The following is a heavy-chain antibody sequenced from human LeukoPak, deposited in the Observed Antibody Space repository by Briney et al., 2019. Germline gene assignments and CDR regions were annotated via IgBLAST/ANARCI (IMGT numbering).Heavy chain of an antibody. J-gene: IGHJ4*02. CDR1: GFTFSNYA. V-gene: IGHV3-30-3*01. Sequence: QPGGSLRLSCAASGFTFSNYAMHWVRQAPGKGLEWVAVISYDGSNKYYADSVKGRFTISRDNSKSTLYLQMNSLRAEDTAVYYCARGTNDYGALERNKPFDYWGQGTLVTVSS. CDR3: ARGTNDYGALERNKPFDY. CDR2: ISYDGSNK. D-gene: IGHD4-17*01.